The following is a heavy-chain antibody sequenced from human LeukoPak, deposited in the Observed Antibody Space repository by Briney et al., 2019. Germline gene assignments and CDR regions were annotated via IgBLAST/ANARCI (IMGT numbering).Heavy chain of an antibody. CDR3: GRQSGYSYGSNLDC. CDR2: ISPDGTTT. Sequence: GGSLRLSCAASGFTFSSYWMHWVRQAPGKGLVWVSLISPDGTTTTYADSVKGRFTISRDNAKNTVYLQMNSLRAEDTAMYYCGRQSGYSYGSNLDCWGQGTLVTVSS. D-gene: IGHD5-18*01. CDR1: GFTFSSYW. J-gene: IGHJ4*02. V-gene: IGHV3-74*01.